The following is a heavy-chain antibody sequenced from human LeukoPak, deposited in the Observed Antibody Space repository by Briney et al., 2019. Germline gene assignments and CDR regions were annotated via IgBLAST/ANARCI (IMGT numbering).Heavy chain of an antibody. D-gene: IGHD1-1*01. J-gene: IGHJ5*02. CDR2: IYYSGST. CDR1: GGSISSYY. V-gene: IGHV4-59*01. Sequence: PSETLSLTCTVSGGSISSYYWSWIRQPPGKGLEWIGYIYYSGSTNYNPSLKSRVTISVDTSKNQFSLKLNSVTAADTAVYYCARGPRGGTSRDNWFDPWGQGTLVTVSS. CDR3: ARGPRGGTSRDNWFDP.